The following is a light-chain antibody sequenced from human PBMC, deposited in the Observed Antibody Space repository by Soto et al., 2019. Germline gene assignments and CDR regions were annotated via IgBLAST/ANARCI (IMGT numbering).Light chain of an antibody. Sequence: QSVLTQPASVSGSPGQSITISCTGSSSDVGAYNFVSWYQHHPGKAPKLILYEVTTRPSGVSSRFSGSKSGNTASLTISGLQADDEANYYCSSYTSSNTPYVFGNGTQVTVL. CDR3: SSYTSSNTPYV. J-gene: IGLJ1*01. V-gene: IGLV2-14*01. CDR2: EVT. CDR1: SSDVGAYNF.